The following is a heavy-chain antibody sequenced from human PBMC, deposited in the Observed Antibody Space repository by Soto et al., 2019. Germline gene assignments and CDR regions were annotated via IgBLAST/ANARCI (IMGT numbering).Heavy chain of an antibody. V-gene: IGHV1-69*08. CDR3: ARDDGCSSTSCYGPPWFDP. CDR1: GGTFSSYT. CDR2: IIPILGIA. Sequence: QVQLVQSGAEVKKPGSSVKVSCKASGGTFSSYTISWVRQAPGQGLEWMGRIIPILGIANYAQKFQGRVTITADKSTSTAYMELSSLRSEDTAVYYCARDDGCSSTSCYGPPWFDPWGQGTLVTVSS. D-gene: IGHD2-2*01. J-gene: IGHJ5*02.